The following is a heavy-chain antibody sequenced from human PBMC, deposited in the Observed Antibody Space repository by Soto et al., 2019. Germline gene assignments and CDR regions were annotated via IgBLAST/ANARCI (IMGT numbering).Heavy chain of an antibody. J-gene: IGHJ4*02. Sequence: GGSLRLSCAASGFTFSSYAMSWVRQAPGKGLEWVSAISGSGGSTYYADSVKGRFTISRDNSKNTLYLQMNSLRAEDTAVYYCAKDPNTISSSWYSSRIYWGQGTLVSVSS. CDR1: GFTFSSYA. D-gene: IGHD6-13*01. CDR2: ISGSGGST. CDR3: AKDPNTISSSWYSSRIY. V-gene: IGHV3-23*01.